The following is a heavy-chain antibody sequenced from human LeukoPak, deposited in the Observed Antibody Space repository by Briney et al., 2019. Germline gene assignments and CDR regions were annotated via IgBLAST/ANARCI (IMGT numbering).Heavy chain of an antibody. CDR2: INSDGSST. CDR1: GFTFSSYW. D-gene: IGHD4-23*01. Sequence: PGGSLRLSCAASGFTFSSYWMHWVRHAPGKGLVWVSRINSDGSSTSYADSVKGRFTISRDNAKNTLYLQMNSLRAEDTAVYYCAYLPTTVVNPDAFDIWGQGTMVTVSS. J-gene: IGHJ3*02. CDR3: AYLPTTVVNPDAFDI. V-gene: IGHV3-74*01.